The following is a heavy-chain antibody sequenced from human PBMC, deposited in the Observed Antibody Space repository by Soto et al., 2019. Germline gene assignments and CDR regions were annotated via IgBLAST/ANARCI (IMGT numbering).Heavy chain of an antibody. CDR3: ARDLIDTALVTVYYYGMDV. J-gene: IGHJ6*02. CDR1: GGSISSGGYY. CDR2: IYYSGST. V-gene: IGHV4-30-4*01. Sequence: SETLSLTCTVSGGSISSGGYYWSWIRQPPGKGLEWIGYIYYSGSTYYNPSLKSRVTISVDTSKNQFSLKLSSVTAADTAVYYRARDLIDTALVTVYYYGMDVWGQGTTVTVSS. D-gene: IGHD5-18*01.